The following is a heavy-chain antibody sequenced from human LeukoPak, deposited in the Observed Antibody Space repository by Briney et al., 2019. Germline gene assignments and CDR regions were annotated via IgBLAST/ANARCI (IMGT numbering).Heavy chain of an antibody. Sequence: NSSETLSLTCTVSGDSISSYYWSWMRQPPGKGLEWIGYIYFSGTTYYNPSLKSRVTISIDTSKNQFFLKMDSVTAADTAVYYCARRGAAASGRYYYYMDVWGKGTTVTVSS. CDR3: ARRGAAASGRYYYYMDV. CDR2: IYFSGTT. CDR1: GDSISSYY. V-gene: IGHV4-59*01. J-gene: IGHJ6*03. D-gene: IGHD6-13*01.